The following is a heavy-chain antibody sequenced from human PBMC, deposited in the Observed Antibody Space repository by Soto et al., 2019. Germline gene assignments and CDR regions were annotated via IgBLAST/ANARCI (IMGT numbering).Heavy chain of an antibody. CDR1: GSKFSNYA. D-gene: IGHD3-16*01. Sequence: LRLSCAASGSKFSNYAMSWVRQAPGKGLEWVSLISATGGGTYYADSVKGRFTISRDNSHNTLYLQVHSLTAEDTAVYYCAKDRRAGGNSAFYFDFWGQGAQVTVSS. CDR2: ISATGGGT. J-gene: IGHJ4*02. CDR3: AKDRRAGGNSAFYFDF. V-gene: IGHV3-23*01.